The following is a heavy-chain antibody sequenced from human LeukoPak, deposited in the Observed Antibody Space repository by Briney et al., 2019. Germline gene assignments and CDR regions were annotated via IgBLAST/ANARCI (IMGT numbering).Heavy chain of an antibody. D-gene: IGHD4-23*01. J-gene: IGHJ4*02. Sequence: PSETLSLICTVSGGSISSGGYYWSWIRQHPGKGLEWIGYIYYSGSTYYNPSLKSRVTISVDTSKNQFSLKLSSVTAADTAVYYCARDRRWPQTIFDYWGQGTLVTVSS. CDR3: ARDRRWPQTIFDY. CDR1: GGSISSGGYY. CDR2: IYYSGST. V-gene: IGHV4-31*03.